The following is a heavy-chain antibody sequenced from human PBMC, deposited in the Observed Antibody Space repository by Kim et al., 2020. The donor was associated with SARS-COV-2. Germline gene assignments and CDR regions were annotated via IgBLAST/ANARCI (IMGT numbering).Heavy chain of an antibody. D-gene: IGHD3-10*01. J-gene: IGHJ3*02. Sequence: SETLSLTCTVSGGSISSGGYYWSWIRQHPGKGLEWIGYIYYSGSTYYNPSLKSRVTISVDTSKNQFSLKLSSVTAADTAVYYCARVRNTITMVRGVIITGPAFDIWGQGTMVTVSS. CDR3: ARVRNTITMVRGVIITGPAFDI. CDR2: IYYSGST. CDR1: GGSISSGGYY. V-gene: IGHV4-31*03.